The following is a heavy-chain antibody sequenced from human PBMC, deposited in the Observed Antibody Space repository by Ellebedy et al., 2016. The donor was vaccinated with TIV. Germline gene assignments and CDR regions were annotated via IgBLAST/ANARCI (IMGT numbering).Heavy chain of an antibody. V-gene: IGHV1-18*01. CDR2: ISAYNGNT. Sequence: ASVKVSCKASGYTFTSYGISWVRQAPGQGLEWMGWISAYNGNTNYAQKLQGRVTMTTDTSTSTAYMELRSLRSDDTAVYYCARDLGDIVVVRDYYYMDVWGKGTTVTVSS. CDR1: GYTFTSYG. J-gene: IGHJ6*03. CDR3: ARDLGDIVVVRDYYYMDV. D-gene: IGHD2-2*01.